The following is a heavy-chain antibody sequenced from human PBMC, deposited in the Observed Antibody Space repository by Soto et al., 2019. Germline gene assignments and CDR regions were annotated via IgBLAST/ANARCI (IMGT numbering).Heavy chain of an antibody. CDR1: GGTFSSYA. J-gene: IGHJ5*02. CDR3: ARERGRFDVLRYFDWSRSWFDP. D-gene: IGHD3-9*01. CDR2: IIPIFGTA. V-gene: IGHV1-69*13. Sequence: SVKVSCKASGGTFSSYAISWVRQAPGQGLEWMGGIIPIFGTANYAQKFQGRVTITADESTSTAYMELSSLRSEDTAVYYCARERGRFDVLRYFDWSRSWFDPWGQGTLVTVSS.